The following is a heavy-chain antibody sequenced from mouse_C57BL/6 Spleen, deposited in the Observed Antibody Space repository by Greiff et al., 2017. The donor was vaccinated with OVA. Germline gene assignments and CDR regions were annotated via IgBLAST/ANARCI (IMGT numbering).Heavy chain of an antibody. J-gene: IGHJ2*01. V-gene: IGHV3-8*01. CDR1: GYSITSDY. CDR3: ARAPLYYGSSFYYFDY. Sequence: EVKLVESGPGLAKPSQTLSLTCSVTGYSITSDYWNWIRKFPGNKLEYMGYISYSGSTYYNPSLKSRISITRDTSKNQYYLQLNSVTTEDTATYYCARAPLYYGSSFYYFDYWGQGTTLTVSS. D-gene: IGHD1-1*01. CDR2: ISYSGST.